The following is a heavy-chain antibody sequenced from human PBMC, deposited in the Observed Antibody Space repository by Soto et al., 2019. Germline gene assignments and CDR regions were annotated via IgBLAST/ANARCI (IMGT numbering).Heavy chain of an antibody. Sequence: SDTLSLTCAVSGGSISSSNWWSWVRQPPGKGLEWIGEIYHSGSTNYNPSLKSRVTISVDKSKNQFSLKLSSVTAADTAVYYCARDGGEYSSSHSFDYWGQGTLVTVSS. V-gene: IGHV4-4*02. CDR2: IYHSGST. CDR1: GGSISSSNW. CDR3: ARDGGEYSSSHSFDY. J-gene: IGHJ4*02. D-gene: IGHD6-13*01.